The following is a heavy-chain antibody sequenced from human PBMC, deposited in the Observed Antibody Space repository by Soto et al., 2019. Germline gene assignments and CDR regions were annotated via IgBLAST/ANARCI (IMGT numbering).Heavy chain of an antibody. Sequence: SETLSLTCSFYCGSLIGYYWTWIRQAPGKGLEWIGKINVGGSSDHNPSLKSRVTLSIDTSKNLFSLNLTSVTAADTAVYFCARVRRSSLIYYFDYWGQGTLVTVSS. CDR3: ARVRRSSLIYYFDY. J-gene: IGHJ4*02. CDR1: CGSLIGYY. D-gene: IGHD2-8*01. CDR2: INVGGSS. V-gene: IGHV4-34*01.